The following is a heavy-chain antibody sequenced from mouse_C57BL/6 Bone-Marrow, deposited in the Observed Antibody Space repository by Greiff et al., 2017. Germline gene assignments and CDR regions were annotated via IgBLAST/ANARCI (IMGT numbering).Heavy chain of an antibody. CDR2: IRLKSDNYAT. CDR1: GFTFSNYW. V-gene: IGHV6-3*01. J-gene: IGHJ1*03. Sequence: EVKVEESGGGLVQPGGSMKLSCVASGFTFSNYWMNWVRQSPEKGLEWVAQIRLKSDNYATHYAESVKGRFTISRDDSKSSVYLQMNNLRAEDTGIYYCTGRWYFDVGGTGTTVTVSS. CDR3: TGRWYFDV.